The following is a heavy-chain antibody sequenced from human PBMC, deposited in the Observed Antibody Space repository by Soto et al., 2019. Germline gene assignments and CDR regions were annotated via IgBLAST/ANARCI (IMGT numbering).Heavy chain of an antibody. J-gene: IGHJ4*02. CDR1: GDSVSISSGA. D-gene: IGHD5-18*01. CDR3: AQDPGYSLDY. CDR2: TYYRSKWYN. Sequence: QVQLQQSGPGLVKPSQTLSLTCTISGDSVSISSGAWNWIRQSPSRGLEWLGRTYYRSKWYNDYEVSVKSRIKTTPDTSKNQFSLQLNSVTPEDTAVYYCAQDPGYSLDYWGQGTLVTVSS. V-gene: IGHV6-1*01.